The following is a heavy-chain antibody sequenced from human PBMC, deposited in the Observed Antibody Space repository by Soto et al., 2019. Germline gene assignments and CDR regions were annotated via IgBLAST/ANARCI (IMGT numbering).Heavy chain of an antibody. CDR1: GFTFSAYH. V-gene: IGHV3-21*01. J-gene: IGHJ3*01. Sequence: EVQLVESGGGLVMPGGSLRLSCAASGFTFSAYHMNWVRQAPGKGLEWVSSINPTSSHIYYADSVRGRFTISRDDSKNSVSLQMNSLRTEDAALYYCARGYCGGGGWYLRRDAFDVWGQGTMVTVSS. CDR2: INPTSSHI. D-gene: IGHD2-15*01. CDR3: ARGYCGGGGWYLRRDAFDV.